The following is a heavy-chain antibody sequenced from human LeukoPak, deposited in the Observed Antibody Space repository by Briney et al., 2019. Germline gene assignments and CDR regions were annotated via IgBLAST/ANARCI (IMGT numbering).Heavy chain of an antibody. CDR3: ARDLIAVAGTVYFDY. CDR1: GGSISSSSYY. V-gene: IGHV4-39*02. D-gene: IGHD6-19*01. Sequence: SETLSLTCTVSGGSISSSSYYWGWIRQPPGKGLEWIGSIYYSGSTYYNPSLKSRVAISVDTSKNQFSLKLSSVTAADTAVYYCARDLIAVAGTVYFDYWGQGTLVTVSS. CDR2: IYYSGST. J-gene: IGHJ4*02.